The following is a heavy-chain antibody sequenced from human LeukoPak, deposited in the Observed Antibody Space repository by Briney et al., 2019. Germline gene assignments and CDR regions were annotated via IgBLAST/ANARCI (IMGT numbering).Heavy chain of an antibody. D-gene: IGHD3-10*01. CDR1: GFTFSSYA. CDR3: AKTLPTFYGSGSYYKNPIDY. V-gene: IGHV3-23*01. Sequence: GGSLRLSCAASGFTFSSYAMSWVRQAPGKGLEWVSAISGSGDSTFYADSVKGRFTISRDNSKNTLYMLMNSLRAEDTAVYYCAKTLPTFYGSGSYYKNPIDYWGQGTLVTVSS. CDR2: ISGSGDST. J-gene: IGHJ4*02.